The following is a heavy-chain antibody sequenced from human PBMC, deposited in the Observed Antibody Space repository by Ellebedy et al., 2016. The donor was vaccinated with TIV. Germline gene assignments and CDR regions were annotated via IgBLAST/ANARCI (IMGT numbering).Heavy chain of an antibody. D-gene: IGHD6-19*01. CDR3: ATEQWLVRGFDY. Sequence: AASVKVSCKASGGPFSSYAISWVRQAPGQGLEWMGRIIPIVGIANYAQKFQGRVTITADKSTSTTYMELSSLRSEDTAVYYCATEQWLVRGFDYWGQGTLVTVSS. V-gene: IGHV1-69*04. J-gene: IGHJ4*02. CDR1: GGPFSSYA. CDR2: IIPIVGIA.